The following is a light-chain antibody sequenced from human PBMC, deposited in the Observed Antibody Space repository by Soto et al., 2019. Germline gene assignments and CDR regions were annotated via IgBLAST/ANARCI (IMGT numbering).Light chain of an antibody. CDR1: QGIGDT. J-gene: IGKJ4*01. CDR2: DTS. Sequence: EVVLTQSPATLSVSPGEGVTLSCRASQGIGDTLAWYQHKPGQTPRLLIYDTSNRATGIPARFSGSGSGTDFTLTISSLQPEDFAVYYCHQRSNWPPTFGGGTKVEIK. V-gene: IGKV3-11*01. CDR3: HQRSNWPPT.